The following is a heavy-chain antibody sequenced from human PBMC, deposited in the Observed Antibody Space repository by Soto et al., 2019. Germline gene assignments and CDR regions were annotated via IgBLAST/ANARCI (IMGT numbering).Heavy chain of an antibody. CDR3: ARDLYSGSYYYYYGMDV. CDR1: GGTFSSYA. CDR2: IIPIFGTA. Sequence: GASVKVSCKASGGTFSSYAISWVRQAPGQGLEWMGGIIPIFGTANYAQKFQGRVTITADESTSTAYMELSSLRSEDTAVYYCARDLYSGSYYYYYGMDVWGQGTKVTVSS. D-gene: IGHD1-26*01. V-gene: IGHV1-69*13. J-gene: IGHJ6*02.